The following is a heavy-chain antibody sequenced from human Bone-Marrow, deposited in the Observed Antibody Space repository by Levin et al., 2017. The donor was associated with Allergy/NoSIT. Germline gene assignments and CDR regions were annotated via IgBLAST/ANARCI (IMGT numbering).Heavy chain of an antibody. Sequence: SETLSLTCAVDGGSFTGYFWTWIRQPPGKGLEWIGEINHSGSTKYNPSLTSRVTIPVDTSKKEFSLNLSSVTAADTAVFYCARGGRWSFSYYFDYWGQGTRVTVSS. D-gene: IGHD3-10*01. V-gene: IGHV4-34*01. J-gene: IGHJ4*02. CDR3: ARGGRWSFSYYFDY. CDR1: GGSFTGYF. CDR2: INHSGST.